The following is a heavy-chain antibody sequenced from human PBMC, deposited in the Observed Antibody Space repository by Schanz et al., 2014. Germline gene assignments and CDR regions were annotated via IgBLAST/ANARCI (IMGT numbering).Heavy chain of an antibody. CDR1: GYTFTSYA. CDR2: INTNTGNP. CDR3: ARALRYYYDSSGCSGPDAFDI. J-gene: IGHJ3*02. V-gene: IGHV7-4-1*02. Sequence: QVQLVQSGSELKKPGASVKVSCKASGYTFTSYAMNWVRQAPEQGLEWMGWINTNTGNPTYAQGFTGRFVFSLDTSVSTAYLQISNLKAEDTPVFYCARALRYYYDSSGCSGPDAFDIWGQGTMVTVSS. D-gene: IGHD3-22*01.